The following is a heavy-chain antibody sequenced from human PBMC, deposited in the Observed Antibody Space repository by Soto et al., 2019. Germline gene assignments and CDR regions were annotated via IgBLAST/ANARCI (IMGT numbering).Heavy chain of an antibody. J-gene: IGHJ6*02. D-gene: IGHD2-15*01. CDR3: AVVRPGNYYGVDV. Sequence: QLQLQESGSGLVKPSQTLSLTCAVSGGSINSGGYSWNWIRQPPGKGPEWIGYIYHSGDTYYNPSLKSRVTISVDRSRNHFSLKLTSVTAADTAVYYCAVVRPGNYYGVDVWGQGTTVTVSS. CDR2: IYHSGDT. V-gene: IGHV4-30-2*01. CDR1: GGSINSGGYS.